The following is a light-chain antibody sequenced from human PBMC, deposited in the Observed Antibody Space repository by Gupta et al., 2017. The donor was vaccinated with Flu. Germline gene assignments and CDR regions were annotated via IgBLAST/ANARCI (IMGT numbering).Light chain of an antibody. J-gene: IGKJ2*01. V-gene: IGKV3-20*01. CDR3: QQKGSSPRT. Sequence: EIVLTQSPGTLSLSPGERATLSCRASQSVSSSYLAWYQQKPGQAPRLLIYGASSRANGLPDRFSGSGSGTDFTLTISRRDPEDFAVYYCQQKGSSPRTFGQGTXMDIK. CDR1: QSVSSSY. CDR2: GAS.